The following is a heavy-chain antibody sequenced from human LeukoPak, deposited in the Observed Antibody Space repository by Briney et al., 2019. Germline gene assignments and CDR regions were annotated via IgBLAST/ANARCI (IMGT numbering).Heavy chain of an antibody. CDR2: IYHSGST. D-gene: IGHD2-21*01. CDR1: GGSISSSNW. CDR3: ARGLAGLSPSYYYYMDV. Sequence: SGTLSLTCAVSGGSISSSNWWSWVRQPPGKGLEWIGEIYHSGSTNYNPSLKSRVTISVDKSKNQFSLKLSSVTAADTAVYYCARGLAGLSPSYYYYMDVWGKGTTVTVSS. J-gene: IGHJ6*03. V-gene: IGHV4-4*02.